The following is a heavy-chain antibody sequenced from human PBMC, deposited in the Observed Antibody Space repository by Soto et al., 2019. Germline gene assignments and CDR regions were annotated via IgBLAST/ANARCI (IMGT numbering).Heavy chain of an antibody. CDR2: INPSVGST. D-gene: IGHD4-17*01. Sequence: QVQLVQSGAEVKKPGASVKVSCKASGYTFTSYYMHWVRQAPGQGLEWMGIINPSVGSTSYAQKFQGRVTMNRDTSTSTVYMELSSLRSEDTAVYYCARGASSTVTTKPHHRIQDYWGQGTLVTVSS. V-gene: IGHV1-46*03. J-gene: IGHJ4*02. CDR3: ARGASSTVTTKPHHRIQDY. CDR1: GYTFTSYY.